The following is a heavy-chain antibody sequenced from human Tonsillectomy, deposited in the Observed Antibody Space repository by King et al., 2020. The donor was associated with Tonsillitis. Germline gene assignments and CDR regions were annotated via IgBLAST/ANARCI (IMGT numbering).Heavy chain of an antibody. J-gene: IGHJ4*02. V-gene: IGHV3-48*02. Sequence: VQLVESGGGLVQPGGSLRLSCEASGFTFSGHNMNWVRQAPGKGLEWVAYISSNAGNTFYADSVKGRFTIPRDSPRNSMYLQMNSLRDEDTAVYYCVRDPRDSSGFFSDYWGQGTLVTVSS. CDR1: GFTFSGHN. CDR3: VRDPRDSSGFFSDY. CDR2: ISSNAGNT. D-gene: IGHD3-22*01.